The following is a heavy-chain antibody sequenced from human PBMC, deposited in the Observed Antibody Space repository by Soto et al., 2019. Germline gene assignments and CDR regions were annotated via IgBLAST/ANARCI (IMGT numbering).Heavy chain of an antibody. J-gene: IGHJ4*02. CDR2: IKKDGSEK. V-gene: IGHV3-7*01. CDR1: GFIFSDYW. Sequence: EVQVVASGGGLVQPGGSLRLSCAASGFIFSDYWMNWVRQAPGKGLEWVANIKKDGSEKHYVDSVKGRFTISRDNAKNSLYLQMNSLRAEDTAVYYCGRGYFGYWGQGTLVTVSS. CDR3: GRGYFGY.